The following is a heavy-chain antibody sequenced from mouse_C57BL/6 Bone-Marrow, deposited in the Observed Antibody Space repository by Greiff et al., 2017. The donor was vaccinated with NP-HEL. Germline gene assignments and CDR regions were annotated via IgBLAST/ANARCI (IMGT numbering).Heavy chain of an antibody. CDR1: GYSFTDYN. V-gene: IGHV1-39*01. J-gene: IGHJ2*01. Sequence: EVQLQQSGPELVKPGASVKISCKASGYSFTDYNMNWVKQSNGKSLEWIGVINPNYGTTSYKQKFKGKATLTVDQSSSTAYMQLNSLTSEDSAVYYCARRADYYGSSYAVLYFDYWGQGTTLTVSS. D-gene: IGHD1-1*01. CDR3: ARRADYYGSSYAVLYFDY. CDR2: INPNYGTT.